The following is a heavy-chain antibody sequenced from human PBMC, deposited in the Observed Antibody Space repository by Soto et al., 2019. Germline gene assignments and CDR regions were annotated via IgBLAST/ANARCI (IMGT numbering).Heavy chain of an antibody. CDR3: AKDRLLWFGEPVYGMDV. Sequence: GGSLRLSCAASGFTFSSYAMSWVRQAPGKGLEWVSAISGSGGSTYYADSVKGRFTISRDNSKNTLYLQMNSLRAEDTAVYYCAKDRLLWFGEPVYGMDVWGQGTTVTVSS. CDR2: ISGSGGST. J-gene: IGHJ6*02. CDR1: GFTFSSYA. V-gene: IGHV3-23*01. D-gene: IGHD3-10*01.